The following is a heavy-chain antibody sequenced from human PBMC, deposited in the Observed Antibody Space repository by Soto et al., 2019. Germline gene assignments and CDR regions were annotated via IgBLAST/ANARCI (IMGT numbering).Heavy chain of an antibody. CDR3: AKLGGYTYGYYFHY. J-gene: IGHJ4*02. Sequence: GGSLRLSCAASGFTVSSNYMSWVRQAPGKGLEWVSVIYSGGSTNYADSVKGRFTISRDSSKNTLFLQMNSLRVEDTALYYCAKLGGYTYGYYFHYWGQGALVTVSS. CDR1: GFTVSSNY. V-gene: IGHV3-66*04. CDR2: IYSGGST. D-gene: IGHD5-18*01.